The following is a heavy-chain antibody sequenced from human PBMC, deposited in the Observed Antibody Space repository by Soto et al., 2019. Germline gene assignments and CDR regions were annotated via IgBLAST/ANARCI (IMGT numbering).Heavy chain of an antibody. Sequence: ESGGGLVKPGGSLRLSCAASGFTFSSYSMNWVRQAPGKGLEWVSSISSSSSYIYYADSVKGRFTISRDNAKNSLYLQMNSLRAEDTAVYYCAREQGIVVPAADDYWGQGTLVTVSS. J-gene: IGHJ4*02. V-gene: IGHV3-21*01. CDR3: AREQGIVVPAADDY. D-gene: IGHD2-2*01. CDR2: ISSSSSYI. CDR1: GFTFSSYS.